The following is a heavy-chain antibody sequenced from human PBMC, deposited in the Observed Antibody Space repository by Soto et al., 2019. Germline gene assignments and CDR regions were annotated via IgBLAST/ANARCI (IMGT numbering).Heavy chain of an antibody. CDR3: ATRQLSYCSGGTCNPFDF. Sequence: GGPLRPSFPASGFTSRTYPMNWSGQPPGKGLESVITNGGSGESSYFAENVRGRFTISRDNSKNKVYLQMNSLRADDTAMYYCATRQLSYCSGGTCNPFDFWGQGTLVTVSS. CDR1: GFTSRTYP. J-gene: IGHJ4*02. CDR2: NGGSGESS. D-gene: IGHD2-15*01. V-gene: IGHV3-23*01.